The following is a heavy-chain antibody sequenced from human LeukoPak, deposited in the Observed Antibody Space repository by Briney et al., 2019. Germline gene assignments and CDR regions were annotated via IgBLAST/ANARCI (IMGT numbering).Heavy chain of an antibody. CDR2: IRYDGSNK. CDR1: GFTFSSYG. CDR3: ARGTMFPYYFDY. V-gene: IGHV3-30*02. J-gene: IGHJ4*02. D-gene: IGHD3-10*02. Sequence: GGSLRLSCAASGFTFSSYGIHWVRQAPGKGLEWVAFIRYDGSNKYYADSVKGRFTISRDNSKNTLFLQMSSLGAEDTAVYYCARGTMFPYYFDYWGQGTLVTVSS.